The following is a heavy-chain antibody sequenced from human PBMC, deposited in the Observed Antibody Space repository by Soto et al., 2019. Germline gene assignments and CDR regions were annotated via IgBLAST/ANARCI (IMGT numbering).Heavy chain of an antibody. Sequence: PSETLSLTCTVSGDSISGSYWSWIRQAPGKGLEYIGYIYYRGSTNYNPSLKSRVTMSVDTSKNQFSLKVNSVTAADTAVYFCARQQLLPFYYALDVWGQGTTVTVSS. V-gene: IGHV4-59*01. D-gene: IGHD6-13*01. CDR3: ARQQLLPFYYALDV. J-gene: IGHJ6*02. CDR1: GDSISGSY. CDR2: IYYRGST.